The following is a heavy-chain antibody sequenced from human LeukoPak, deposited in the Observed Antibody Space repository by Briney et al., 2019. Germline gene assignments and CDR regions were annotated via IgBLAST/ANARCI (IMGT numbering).Heavy chain of an antibody. Sequence: SETLSLTCTVSGGSISSYYWSWIRQPAGKGLEWIGRIYTSGSTNYNPSLKSRVTMSVDPSKNQFSLKLSSVTAADTAVYYCARGNGDYDDAEYFQHWGQGTLVTVSS. CDR1: GGSISSYY. D-gene: IGHD4-17*01. CDR2: IYTSGST. J-gene: IGHJ1*01. CDR3: ARGNGDYDDAEYFQH. V-gene: IGHV4-4*07.